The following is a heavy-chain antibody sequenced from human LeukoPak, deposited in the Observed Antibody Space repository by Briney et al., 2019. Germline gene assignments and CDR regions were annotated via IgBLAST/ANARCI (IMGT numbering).Heavy chain of an antibody. V-gene: IGHV3-11*01. CDR2: ISSSGSTI. CDR3: ARSGMIVVDQGAFDI. Sequence: TGGSLRLSCAASGFTFSDYYMSWIRQAPGKGLEWVSYISSSGSTIYYADSVKGRFTISRDNAKNSLYLQMNSLRAEDTAVYYCARSGMIVVDQGAFDIWGQGTMVTVSS. D-gene: IGHD3-22*01. J-gene: IGHJ3*02. CDR1: GFTFSDYY.